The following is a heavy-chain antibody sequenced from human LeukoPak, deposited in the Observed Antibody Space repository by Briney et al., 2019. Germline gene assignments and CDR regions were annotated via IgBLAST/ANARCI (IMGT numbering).Heavy chain of an antibody. CDR2: MSYDGGNK. Sequence: GGSLRLSCAASGFILTDYGMHWVRQAPGKGLDWVAFMSYDGGNKYYADSVKGRFTISKDNSKNTLYLQMNTLRAEDTAVYYCAKVGRNYGDYNGWFDPWGQGTLVTVSS. CDR3: AKVGRNYGDYNGWFDP. CDR1: GFILTDYG. J-gene: IGHJ5*02. D-gene: IGHD4-17*01. V-gene: IGHV3-30*18.